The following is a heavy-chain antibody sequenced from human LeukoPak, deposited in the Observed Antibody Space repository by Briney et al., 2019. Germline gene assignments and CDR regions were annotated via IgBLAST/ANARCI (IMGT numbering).Heavy chain of an antibody. J-gene: IGHJ4*02. CDR3: AKDLGGPGSSPFGY. Sequence: GSLRLSCAASGFTLSGYWMSWVRQAPGKGLGWVAVISYDGSNKYYADSVKGRFTISRDNSKNTLFLQMNSLRVEDTALYYCAKDLGGPGSSPFGYWGQGTLVTVSS. CDR1: GFTLSGYW. D-gene: IGHD3-10*01. CDR2: ISYDGSNK. V-gene: IGHV3-30*18.